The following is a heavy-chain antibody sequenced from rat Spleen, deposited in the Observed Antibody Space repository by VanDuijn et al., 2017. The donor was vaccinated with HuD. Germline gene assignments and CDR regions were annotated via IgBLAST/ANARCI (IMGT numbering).Heavy chain of an antibody. J-gene: IGHJ2*01. CDR1: GFTFSDYA. CDR2: IVFDSSGV. V-gene: IGHV5-17*01. D-gene: IGHD4-3*01. CDR3: ARRKIRGTFDY. Sequence: EVQLVESGGGLVQPGNSLKLSCAASGFTFSDYAMAWVRQSPEKGLEWVATIVFDSSGVYYRNSVKGRFTLSRDNKRNTLYLQMDSLRSEDTATYYCARRKIRGTFDYWGQGVMVTVSS.